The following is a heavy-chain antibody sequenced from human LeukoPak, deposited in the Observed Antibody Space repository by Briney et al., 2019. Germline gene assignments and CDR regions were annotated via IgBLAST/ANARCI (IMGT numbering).Heavy chain of an antibody. Sequence: PGGSLRLSCAASGFTFSSYEMNWVRQAAGKGLEWVSHISSSGSTIYYADSVKGRFTISRDNAKNSLYLQMNSLRAEDTAVYYCARDSYCSGGSCLPFFDYWGQGTLVTVSS. D-gene: IGHD2-15*01. CDR1: GFTFSSYE. CDR3: ARDSYCSGGSCLPFFDY. V-gene: IGHV3-48*03. J-gene: IGHJ4*02. CDR2: ISSSGSTI.